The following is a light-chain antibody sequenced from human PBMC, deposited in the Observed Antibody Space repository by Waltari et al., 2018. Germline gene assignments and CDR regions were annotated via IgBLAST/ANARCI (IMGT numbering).Light chain of an antibody. V-gene: IGLV1-36*01. CDR2: YDD. CDR1: SSNIGHNS. Sequence: QSVLTQPPSVSAAPRQRVTISCSGSSSNIGHNSVNWYQQLPGKPPKLLIYYDDVWSSGLSDRVSGSKSGTSASLAIAGLQSEDEAHYYCAAWDASLSSWLFGGGTKLTVL. J-gene: IGLJ3*02. CDR3: AAWDASLSSWL.